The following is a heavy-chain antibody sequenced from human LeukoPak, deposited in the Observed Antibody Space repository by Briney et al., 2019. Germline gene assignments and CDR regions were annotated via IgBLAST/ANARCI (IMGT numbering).Heavy chain of an antibody. CDR2: IIPIFGTA. V-gene: IGHV1-69*13. Sequence: SVKVSCKASGGIFSSYAISWVRQAPGQGLEWMGGIIPIFGTANYAQKFQGRVTITADESTSTAYMELSSLRSEDTAVYYCARGHRRLGELSPTTFDYWGQGTLVTVSS. CDR3: ARGHRRLGELSPTTFDY. CDR1: GGIFSSYA. J-gene: IGHJ4*02. D-gene: IGHD3-16*02.